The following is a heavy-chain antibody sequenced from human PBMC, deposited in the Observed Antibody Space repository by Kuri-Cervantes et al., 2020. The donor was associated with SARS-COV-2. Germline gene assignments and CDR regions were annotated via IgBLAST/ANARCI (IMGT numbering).Heavy chain of an antibody. CDR1: GGSISSGSYY. V-gene: IGHV4-61*09. Sequence: LRLSCTVSGGSISSGSYYWSWIRQPAGKGLEWIGYIYTSGSTNYNPSLKSRVTISVDTSKNQFSLKLSSVTAADTAVYYCARGAGGWTISNFDYWGQGTLVTVSS. J-gene: IGHJ4*02. D-gene: IGHD3-9*01. CDR2: IYTSGST. CDR3: ARGAGGWTISNFDY.